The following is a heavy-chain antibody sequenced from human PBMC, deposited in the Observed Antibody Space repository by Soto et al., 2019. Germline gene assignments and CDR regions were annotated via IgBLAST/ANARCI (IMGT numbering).Heavy chain of an antibody. CDR1: GFTFSSYG. CDR2: ISYDGSNK. D-gene: IGHD3-22*01. J-gene: IGHJ4*02. V-gene: IGHV3-30*18. Sequence: GGSLRLSCAASGFTFSSYGMHWVRQAPGKGLEWVAVISYDGSNKYYADSVKGRFTISRDNSKNTLYLQMNSLRAEDTAVYYCAKGPRGLYYYDSSGYYYCWGQGTLVTVSS. CDR3: AKGPRGLYYYDSSGYYYC.